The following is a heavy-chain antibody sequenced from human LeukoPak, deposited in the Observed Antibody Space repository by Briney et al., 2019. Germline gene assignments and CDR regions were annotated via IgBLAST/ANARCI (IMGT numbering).Heavy chain of an antibody. CDR1: GFTFSDYS. J-gene: IGHJ4*02. CDR2: IRGSGPGSGSGT. CDR3: ARDLNWGFDY. D-gene: IGHD7-27*01. V-gene: IGHV3-48*04. Sequence: PGGSLRLSCATSGFTFSDYSMNWVRQAPGKGLEWISNIRGSGPGSGSGTYYADSVKGRFIISRDTAKNSVYLQMNSLRAEDSALYYCARDLNWGFDYWGQGALVTVSS.